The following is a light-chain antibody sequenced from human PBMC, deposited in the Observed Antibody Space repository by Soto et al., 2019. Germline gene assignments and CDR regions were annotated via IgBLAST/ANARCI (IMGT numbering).Light chain of an antibody. V-gene: IGLV2-14*01. J-gene: IGLJ1*01. CDR1: SSDVGAYSY. CDR2: DVN. CDR3: TSYTISNTYV. Sequence: SGLNQPGSVYGSPGQSITLSCTSTSSDVGAYSYVSWYQQHPGKAPKLMIYDVNDRPSGVSNRFSGSKSGNTASLTISGLQAEDEADYYCTSYTISNTYVFGTGTKVT.